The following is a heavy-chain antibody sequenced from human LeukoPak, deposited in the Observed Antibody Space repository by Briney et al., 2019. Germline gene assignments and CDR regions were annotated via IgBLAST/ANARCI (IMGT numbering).Heavy chain of an antibody. D-gene: IGHD1-26*01. CDR2: INSDGSST. J-gene: IGHJ4*02. Sequence: PGGSLRLSCAASGFTFSSYWMHWVRQAPGKGLVWVSRINSDGSSTSYADSVKGRFTISRDNAKNTLYLQMNSLRAEDTAVYYCARDAPLFFRVGASYFDYWGQGTLVTVSS. CDR3: ARDAPLFFRVGASYFDY. CDR1: GFTFSSYW. V-gene: IGHV3-74*01.